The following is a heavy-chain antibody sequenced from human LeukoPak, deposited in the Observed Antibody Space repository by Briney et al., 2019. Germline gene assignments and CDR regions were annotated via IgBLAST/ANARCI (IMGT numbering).Heavy chain of an antibody. V-gene: IGHV3-23*01. CDR2: ISGSGGST. D-gene: IGHD4-17*01. CDR1: GFTFSSYA. J-gene: IGHJ4*02. Sequence: GGSLRLSCAASGFTFSSYAMSWVRRAPGKGLEWVSAISGSGGSTYYADSVKGRFTISRDNSKNTLYLQMNSLRAEDTAVYYCAKVERSPYDYGDWHLEYWGQGTLVTVSS. CDR3: AKVERSPYDYGDWHLEY.